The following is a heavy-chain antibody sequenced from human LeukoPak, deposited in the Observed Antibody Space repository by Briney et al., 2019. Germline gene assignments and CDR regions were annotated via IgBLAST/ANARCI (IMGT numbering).Heavy chain of an antibody. V-gene: IGHV4-34*01. J-gene: IGHJ6*04. Sequence: SETLSLTCAVYGGSFSGYYWSWIRQPPGKGLEWIGEINHSGSTNYNPSLKSRVTISVDTSKNQFSLKLSSVTAADTAVYYCARGPSVDVWSKGTTVTVSS. CDR3: ARGPSVDV. CDR1: GGSFSGYY. CDR2: INHSGST.